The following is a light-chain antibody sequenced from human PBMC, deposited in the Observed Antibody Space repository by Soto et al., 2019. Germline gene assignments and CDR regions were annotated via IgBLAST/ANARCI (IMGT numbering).Light chain of an antibody. V-gene: IGKV3-11*01. CDR1: QSVTSY. Sequence: EIVLTQSPATLSLSPGERATLSCRASQSVTSYLAWYQHKPGQAPRLLIYDGSTRATGVPARFSGRGFGTDFTLNICSLESEDFGVDYCHQRRNWPPVLTFGGGTKVEI. J-gene: IGKJ4*01. CDR3: HQRRNWPPVLT. CDR2: DGS.